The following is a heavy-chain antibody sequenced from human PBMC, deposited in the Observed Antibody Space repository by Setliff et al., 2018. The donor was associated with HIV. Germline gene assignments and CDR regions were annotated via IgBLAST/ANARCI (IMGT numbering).Heavy chain of an antibody. J-gene: IGHJ4*02. D-gene: IGHD3-22*01. CDR1: GFTFSNYA. CDR3: ARDYNYIFDS. V-gene: IGHV3-30-3*01. CDR2: ISHNGSTK. Sequence: PGGSLRLSCAASGFTFSNYAMHWVRQAPGKGLEWVTLISHNGSTKYYAASVKGRFTISRDNAKNSLYLEMNSLRAEDTAIYYCARDYNYIFDSWGQGVLVTVSS.